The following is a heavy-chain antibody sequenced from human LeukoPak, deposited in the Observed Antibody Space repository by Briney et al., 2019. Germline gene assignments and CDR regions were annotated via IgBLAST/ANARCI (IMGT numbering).Heavy chain of an antibody. CDR2: ISSSSSYI. D-gene: IGHD6-13*01. J-gene: IGHJ4*02. V-gene: IGHV3-21*01. CDR3: ARVRWLSAAGTEGNFDY. Sequence: GGSLRLSCAASGFTFSSYAMSWVRQAPGKGLEWVSSISSSSSYIYYADSVKGRFTISRDNAKNSLYLQMDSLRAEDTAVYYCARVRWLSAAGTEGNFDYWGQGTLGTVSS. CDR1: GFTFSSYA.